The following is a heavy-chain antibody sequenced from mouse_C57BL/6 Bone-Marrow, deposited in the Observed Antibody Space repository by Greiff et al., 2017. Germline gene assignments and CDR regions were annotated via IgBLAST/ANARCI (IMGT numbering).Heavy chain of an antibody. CDR3: ERPRLRGGYYYYY. CDR1: GFTFSDYG. V-gene: IGHV5-17*01. D-gene: IGHD2-2*01. CDR2: ISSGSSTI. Sequence: EVKLVESGGGLVKPGGSLKLSCAASGFTFSDYGMHWVRQAPEQGLEWVAYISSGSSTIYYADTVKGRFTVSRDNAKNTLFLQMTSLRSEDTAMYNCERPRLRGGYYYYYWGQGTTLTVAS. J-gene: IGHJ2*01.